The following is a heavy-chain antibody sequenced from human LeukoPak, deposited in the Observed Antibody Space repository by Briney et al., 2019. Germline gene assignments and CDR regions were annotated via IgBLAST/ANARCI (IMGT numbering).Heavy chain of an antibody. D-gene: IGHD2-2*01. V-gene: IGHV3-30*02. CDR1: GFVFSDCG. Sequence: PGGSLRLSCATSGFVFSDCGIHWVRQAPGKGLEWVAFIRYDGSDPNYPDSVKGRFTISRDNSKNMVQLQMNSLRVEDTAVYYCAQDRFCSSDSCSFGTTWFDPWGQGTLVTVSS. J-gene: IGHJ5*02. CDR3: AQDRFCSSDSCSFGTTWFDP. CDR2: IRYDGSDP.